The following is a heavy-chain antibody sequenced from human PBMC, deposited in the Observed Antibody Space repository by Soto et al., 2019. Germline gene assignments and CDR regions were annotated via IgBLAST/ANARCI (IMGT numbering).Heavy chain of an antibody. Sequence: PSETLSLTCTVSGGSISSSNWWSWVRQPPGKGLEWIGEIYHSGSTNYNPSLKSRVTISVDKSKNQFSLKLSSVTAADTAVYYCARFTGYSSSWYDKGFDPWGQGTLVTVSS. CDR1: GGSISSSNW. D-gene: IGHD6-13*01. CDR3: ARFTGYSSSWYDKGFDP. J-gene: IGHJ5*02. V-gene: IGHV4-4*02. CDR2: IYHSGST.